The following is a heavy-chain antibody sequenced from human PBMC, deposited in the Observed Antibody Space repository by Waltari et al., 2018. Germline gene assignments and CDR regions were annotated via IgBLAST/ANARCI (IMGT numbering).Heavy chain of an antibody. D-gene: IGHD5-18*01. CDR2: ISPNSGDT. Sequence: QVQLVQSGAEVKKPGDSVKVSCQTSGYTFTDYYMHWVRQAPGQGLEFMGWISPNSGDTKSTQKCQGRVTLTRDTSISTVYMELRWLTSDDTAVYFCATDFPRGRSGKQLWPDYWGQGTLVTVSS. J-gene: IGHJ4*02. CDR3: ATDFPRGRSGKQLWPDY. CDR1: GYTFTDYY. V-gene: IGHV1-2*02.